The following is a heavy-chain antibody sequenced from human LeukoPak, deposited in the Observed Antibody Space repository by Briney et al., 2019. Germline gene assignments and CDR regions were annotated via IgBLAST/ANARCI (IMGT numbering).Heavy chain of an antibody. Sequence: SVTVSCTASGGTFSSYAISWVRQAPGQGLEWMGGIIPIFGTANYAQKFQGRVTITTDESTSTAYMELSSLRSEDTAVYYCVRLKEPLWPPDYWGQGTLVTVSS. D-gene: IGHD1-14*01. CDR1: GGTFSSYA. J-gene: IGHJ4*02. CDR2: IIPIFGTA. V-gene: IGHV1-69*05. CDR3: VRLKEPLWPPDY.